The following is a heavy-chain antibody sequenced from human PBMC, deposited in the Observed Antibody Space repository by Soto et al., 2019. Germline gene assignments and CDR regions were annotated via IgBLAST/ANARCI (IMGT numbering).Heavy chain of an antibody. CDR3: AFFNVDCSSGSCSTGLAF. D-gene: IGHD2-15*01. CDR2: ISAYNGNT. Sequence: GLEWMGWISAYNGNTNYAQKLQGRVTMTTDTSTSTAYMELRSLRSDDTAVYYCAFFNVDCSSGSCSTGLAFRGNGTSVPVSS. J-gene: IGHJ6*04. V-gene: IGHV1-18*01.